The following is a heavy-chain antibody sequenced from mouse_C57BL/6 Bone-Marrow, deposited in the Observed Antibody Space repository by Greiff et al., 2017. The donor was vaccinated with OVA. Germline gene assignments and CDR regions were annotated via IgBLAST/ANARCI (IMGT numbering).Heavy chain of an antibody. V-gene: IGHV5-4*01. D-gene: IGHD1-1*01. J-gene: IGHJ4*01. Sequence: EVHLVESGGGLVKPGGSLKLSCAASGFTFSSYAMSWVRQTPEKRLEWVATISDGGSYTYYPDNVTGRFTISRDNAKNNLYLQMSQLKSEDTAMYYCARAPYGSSYYAMDYWGQGTSVTVSS. CDR3: ARAPYGSSYYAMDY. CDR2: ISDGGSYT. CDR1: GFTFSSYA.